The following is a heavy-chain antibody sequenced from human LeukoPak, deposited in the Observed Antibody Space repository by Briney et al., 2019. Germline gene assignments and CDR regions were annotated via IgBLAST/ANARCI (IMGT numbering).Heavy chain of an antibody. D-gene: IGHD3-10*01. CDR1: GFTFSDHY. CDR2: TRNKANSYTT. Sequence: GGYLRLSCAASGFTFSDHYMDWVRQAPGKGLEWVGRTRNKANSYTTEYAASVKGRFTISRDDSKNSLYLQMNSLKTEDTAVYYCARVRRYYGSGHQNSYYYYYGMDVWGQGTTVTVSS. J-gene: IGHJ6*02. V-gene: IGHV3-72*01. CDR3: ARVRRYYGSGHQNSYYYYYGMDV.